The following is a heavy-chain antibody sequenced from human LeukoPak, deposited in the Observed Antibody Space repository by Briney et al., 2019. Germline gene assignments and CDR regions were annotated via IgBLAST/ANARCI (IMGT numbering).Heavy chain of an antibody. CDR3: ARDDGSATMGFDS. J-gene: IGHJ4*02. CDR1: GTTFSKSA. CDR2: VIPILGTT. Sequence: SVKVSCKASGTTFSKSAISWVRQAPGQGLEWMGGVIPILGTTNYAQKFQDRVSITTDESTSTAYMEVNSLGSVDTAVYYCARDDGSATMGFDSRGQGTLVTVSS. D-gene: IGHD1-26*01. V-gene: IGHV1-69*05.